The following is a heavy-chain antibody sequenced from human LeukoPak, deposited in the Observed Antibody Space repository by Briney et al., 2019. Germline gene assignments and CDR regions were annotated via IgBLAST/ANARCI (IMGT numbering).Heavy chain of an antibody. V-gene: IGHV1-69*06. CDR1: GGTFTSYA. J-gene: IGHJ6*04. Sequence: SVKVSCKASGGTFTSYAISWVRHAPGQGLELMGGIIPIFGTANYAQKFQGRVTITADKSTSTAYMELSSLRSEDTAVYYCAARFYDILTGNYYYGMDVWGKGTTVTVSS. CDR3: AARFYDILTGNYYYGMDV. CDR2: IIPIFGTA. D-gene: IGHD3-9*01.